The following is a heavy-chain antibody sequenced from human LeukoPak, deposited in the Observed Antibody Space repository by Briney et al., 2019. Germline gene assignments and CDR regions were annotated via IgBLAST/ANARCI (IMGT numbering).Heavy chain of an antibody. CDR3: ARDPYCSGGSCYQG. V-gene: IGHV3-66*01. CDR1: GFTVSSDY. D-gene: IGHD2-15*01. Sequence: GGSLRLSCAASGFTVSSDYMTWVRQAPGKGLEWVSIISSGGNTYYTDTVKGRFTISRDNSKNTLYLQMHSLRAEDTAVYYCARDPYCSGGSCYQGWGQGTLVTVSS. CDR2: ISSGGNT. J-gene: IGHJ4*02.